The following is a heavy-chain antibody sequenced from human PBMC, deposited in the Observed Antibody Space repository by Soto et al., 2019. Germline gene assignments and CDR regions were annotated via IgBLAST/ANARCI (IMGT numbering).Heavy chain of an antibody. J-gene: IGHJ6*03. Sequence: SETLSLTCTVSGGSISSYYWSWIRQPPGKGLEWIGYIYYSGSTNYNPSIKSRVTISVDTSKNQFSLKLSSVNAADTAVYYCASQVATIIPYYYYMDVWGKGTTVTVSS. CDR2: IYYSGST. V-gene: IGHV4-59*01. CDR3: ASQVATIIPYYYYMDV. CDR1: GGSISSYY. D-gene: IGHD5-12*01.